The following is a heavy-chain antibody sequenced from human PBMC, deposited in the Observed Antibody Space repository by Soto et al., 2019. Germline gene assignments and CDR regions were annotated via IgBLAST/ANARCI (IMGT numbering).Heavy chain of an antibody. CDR1: GGTFSSYA. CDR3: ASPYSSSSSGRGDVDV. Sequence: QVQLVQSGAEVKQPGSSVKVSCKASGGTFSSYAISWVGQAPGQGLEWMGGIIPIFGTANYAQKFQRRVTITADESTSTAYMELRSLRSEDTAVYYCASPYSSSSSGRGDVDVWGQGTTVTVSS. V-gene: IGHV1-69*01. D-gene: IGHD6-6*01. J-gene: IGHJ6*02. CDR2: IIPIFGTA.